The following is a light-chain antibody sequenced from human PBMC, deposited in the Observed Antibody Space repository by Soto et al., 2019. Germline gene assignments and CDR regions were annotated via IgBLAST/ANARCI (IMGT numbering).Light chain of an antibody. CDR1: QSVLYSSNNKNY. J-gene: IGKJ3*01. V-gene: IGKV4-1*01. Sequence: DIVMTQSPDSLAVSLGERAAINCKSSQSVLYSSNNKNYLAWFQQKPGQTPKLLIYWASTRESGVPGRCSGSGSGTDFTLTISDLQAEDAAIYYCQQYYDIPFTFGPGTKVDL. CDR2: WAS. CDR3: QQYYDIPFT.